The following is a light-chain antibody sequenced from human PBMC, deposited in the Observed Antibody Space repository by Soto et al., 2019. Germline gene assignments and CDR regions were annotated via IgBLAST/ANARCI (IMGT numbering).Light chain of an antibody. CDR2: ATS. CDR3: QQDGYSPRYS. CDR1: QSVSSNY. V-gene: IGKV3-20*01. Sequence: EIVLTQSPGTLSLSLGERATLSCRASQSVSSNYLAWYQQKPGQAPRLLIYATSSRATGIPDRFSGSGSGTDFTLTISTLEPEDFAVYYCQQDGYSPRYSFGQGTKLEIK. J-gene: IGKJ2*03.